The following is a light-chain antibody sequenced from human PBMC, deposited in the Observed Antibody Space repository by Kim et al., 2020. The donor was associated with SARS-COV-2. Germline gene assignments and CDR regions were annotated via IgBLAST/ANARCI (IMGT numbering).Light chain of an antibody. CDR1: QSVSSSY. J-gene: IGKJ2*02. V-gene: IGKV3-20*01. CDR2: GAS. Sequence: LSPGERPTRSCRASQSVSSSYLAWYQQNPGQAPRLLMSGASSRATGIPDRFSGSGSGTDFTLTISSLETEDFAVYYCQQYGSSPSTFGQGTKLEI. CDR3: QQYGSSPST.